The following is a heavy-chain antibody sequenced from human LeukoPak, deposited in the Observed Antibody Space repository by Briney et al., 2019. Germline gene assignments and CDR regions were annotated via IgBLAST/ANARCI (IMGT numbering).Heavy chain of an antibody. Sequence: GGSLRLPCAASGFTFSSYGMHWVRQAPGKGLEWVAFIRYDGSNKYYADSVKGRFTISRDNSKNTLYLQMNSLRAEDTAVYYCARRYDYVWGSDRYLFGSEDYWGQGTLVTVSS. V-gene: IGHV3-30*02. D-gene: IGHD3-16*02. J-gene: IGHJ4*02. CDR2: IRYDGSNK. CDR3: ARRYDYVWGSDRYLFGSEDY. CDR1: GFTFSSYG.